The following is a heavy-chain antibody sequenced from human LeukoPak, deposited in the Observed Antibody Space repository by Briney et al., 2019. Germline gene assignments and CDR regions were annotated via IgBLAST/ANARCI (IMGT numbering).Heavy chain of an antibody. CDR2: ISAYNGDT. D-gene: IGHD2-2*01. CDR3: ARVGEYCTGISCLDY. V-gene: IGHV1-18*01. J-gene: IGHJ4*02. CDR1: GYTFTNYG. Sequence: ASVKVSCKASGYTFTNYGISWVRQAPGQGLEWMGWISAYNGDTSYAQKLQGRVAMTTDTSTSTAYMELGSLGSDDTAVYYCARVGEYCTGISCLDYWSQGTLVTDSS.